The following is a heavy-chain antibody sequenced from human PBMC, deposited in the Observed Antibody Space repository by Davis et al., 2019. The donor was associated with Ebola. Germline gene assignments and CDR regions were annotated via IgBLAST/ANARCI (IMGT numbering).Heavy chain of an antibody. CDR2: ISSSSSTI. CDR1: GFTVSSNY. J-gene: IGHJ4*02. D-gene: IGHD3-3*01. V-gene: IGHV3-48*02. Sequence: GGSLRLSCAASGFTVSSNYLSWVRQAPGKGLEWVSYISSSSSTIYYADSVKGRFTISRDNAKNSLYLQMNSLRDEDTAVYYCARGGYDWGQGTLVTVSS. CDR3: ARGGYD.